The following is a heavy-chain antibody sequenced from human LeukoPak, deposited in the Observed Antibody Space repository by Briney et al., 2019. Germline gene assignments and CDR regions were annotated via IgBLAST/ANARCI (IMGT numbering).Heavy chain of an antibody. CDR1: GFIFSNYA. D-gene: IGHD3-22*01. CDR2: IDSTGAYT. V-gene: IGHV3-23*01. Sequence: GGSLRLSCAASGFIFSNYAMSWVRQAPGKGLEWVSAIDSTGAYTWYADSVKGRFTISKDSSKTILYLQMNSLRAEDTAVYYCAKDRFYDSSGYGDYWGQGTLVTVSS. J-gene: IGHJ4*02. CDR3: AKDRFYDSSGYGDY.